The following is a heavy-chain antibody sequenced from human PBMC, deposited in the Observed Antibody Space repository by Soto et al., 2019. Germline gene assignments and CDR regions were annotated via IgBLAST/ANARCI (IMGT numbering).Heavy chain of an antibody. CDR2: ISGRGNTI. D-gene: IGHD5-18*01. J-gene: IGHJ4*02. Sequence: QVQLVESGGGLVKPGGSLRLSCQVSGFTFDDYYMSWIRQSPGKGLEWIAYISGRGNTIFYRDSVKGRFTISRDNAWNSLYLQMNSLRAQDTAVYYCARLYSIIPEYWGQGTRVAVSS. CDR3: ARLYSIIPEY. V-gene: IGHV3-11*01. CDR1: GFTFDDYY.